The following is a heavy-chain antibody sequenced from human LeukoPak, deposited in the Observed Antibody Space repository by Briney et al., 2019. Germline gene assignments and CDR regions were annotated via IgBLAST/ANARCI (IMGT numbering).Heavy chain of an antibody. CDR1: GGSVSSGSYY. CDR2: IYYSGST. D-gene: IGHD1-26*01. J-gene: IGHJ4*02. Sequence: SETLSLTCTVSGGSVSSGSYYWSWIRQPPGKGLEWIGYIYYSGSTNYNPSLKSRVTISVDTSKNQFSLKLSSVTAADTAVYYCARGGGYRFDYWGQGTLVTVSS. CDR3: ARGGGYRFDY. V-gene: IGHV4-61*01.